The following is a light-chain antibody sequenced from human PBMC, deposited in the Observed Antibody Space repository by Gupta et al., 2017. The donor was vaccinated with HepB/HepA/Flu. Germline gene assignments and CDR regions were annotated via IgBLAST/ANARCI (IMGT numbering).Light chain of an antibody. CDR3: ISYTTSNSYV. Sequence: QSALNQPASVSVSPGQSITISCTGTSSDIGFYNYVSWYQQHPGKAPKLLISGVRKRPPGVSDRFSGSKSDYTASLTISGLQAEDEADYYCISYTTSNSYVFGTGTKVTVL. J-gene: IGLJ1*01. CDR2: GVR. V-gene: IGLV2-14*03. CDR1: SSDIGFYNY.